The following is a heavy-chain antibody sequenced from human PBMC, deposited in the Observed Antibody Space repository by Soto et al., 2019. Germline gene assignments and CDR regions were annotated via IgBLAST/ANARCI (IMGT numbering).Heavy chain of an antibody. CDR3: ARDYGHDCSGGNCYFYF. CDR2: INPFFAAA. D-gene: IGHD2-15*01. V-gene: IGHV1-69*01. J-gene: IGHJ4*02. CDR1: GGTFSTYS. Sequence: QVQLVQSGAEVKKPGSSVKVSCKASGGTFSTYSINWVRQAPGQGLEWMGGINPFFAAANYEQKFQGRVTITANESTSKAHMEISSLRSDDTAVYYCARDYGHDCSGGNCYFYFWGQGTLVTVSS.